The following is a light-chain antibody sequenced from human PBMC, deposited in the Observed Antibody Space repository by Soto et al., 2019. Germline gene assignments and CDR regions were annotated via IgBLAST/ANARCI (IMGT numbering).Light chain of an antibody. Sequence: EIVLTQSPGTLSLSPGERATLSCRASQSVGNNYLAWYQQKPGQAPRFLIYDASSRATGIPDRFSGIGSGTDFTLTISRLEPEDFAVYYCQQYGSTPPTFGRWTKVEIK. V-gene: IGKV3-20*01. CDR2: DAS. J-gene: IGKJ4*01. CDR1: QSVGNNY. CDR3: QQYGSTPPT.